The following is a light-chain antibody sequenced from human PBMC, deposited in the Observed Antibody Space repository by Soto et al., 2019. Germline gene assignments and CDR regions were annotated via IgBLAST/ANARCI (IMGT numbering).Light chain of an antibody. Sequence: QAVVTQSPSASASLGASVKLTCTLSSGHSSYAIAWHQKQPGKGPRYLMDLNNDGSHTKGDGIPDRFSGSSSGADRYLIISSLQSEDEADYYCQTWGRGIVVFGGGTKLTVL. CDR2: LNNDGSH. J-gene: IGLJ2*01. CDR3: QTWGRGIVV. V-gene: IGLV4-69*01. CDR1: SGHSSYA.